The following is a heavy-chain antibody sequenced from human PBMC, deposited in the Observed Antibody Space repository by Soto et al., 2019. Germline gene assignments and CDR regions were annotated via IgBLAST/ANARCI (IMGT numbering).Heavy chain of an antibody. CDR3: ASQGSGWQYYYYYGMDV. V-gene: IGHV1-3*01. J-gene: IGHJ6*02. Sequence: GASVKVSCKASGYTFTSYAMHWVRQAPGQRLEWMGWINAGNGNTKYSQKFQGRVTITRDTSASTAYMELSSLRSEDTAVYYCASQGSGWQYYYYYGMDVWGQGTTVTVSS. CDR2: INAGNGNT. CDR1: GYTFTSYA. D-gene: IGHD6-19*01.